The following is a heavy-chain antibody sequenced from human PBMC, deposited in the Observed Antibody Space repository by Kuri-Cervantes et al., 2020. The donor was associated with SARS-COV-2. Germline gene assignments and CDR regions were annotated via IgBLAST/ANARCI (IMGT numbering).Heavy chain of an antibody. CDR1: GFTVSSNY. Sequence: GESLKISCAASGFTVSSNYMSWVRQAPGKGLEWVSVIYSGGSTYYADSVKGRFTISRDNSKNTLYLQMNSLRAEDTAVYYCAQSRSIAARRPWYFDLWGRGTLVTVSS. D-gene: IGHD6-6*01. V-gene: IGHV3-53*01. J-gene: IGHJ2*01. CDR2: IYSGGST. CDR3: AQSRSIAARRPWYFDL.